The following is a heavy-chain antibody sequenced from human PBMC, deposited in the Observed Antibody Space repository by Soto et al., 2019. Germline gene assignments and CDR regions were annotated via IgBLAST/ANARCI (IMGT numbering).Heavy chain of an antibody. CDR1: GFTFSSYG. V-gene: IGHV3-23*01. Sequence: GGSLRLSCAASGFTFSSYGMHWVRQAPGKGLEWVAVISGSGDDTYYADSVKGRFTISRDNSKNTLYLQMNSLRAEDTAVYYCATKGRDIVVVTATGGFDYWGQGTLVTVSS. D-gene: IGHD2-21*02. J-gene: IGHJ4*02. CDR2: ISGSGDDT. CDR3: ATKGRDIVVVTATGGFDY.